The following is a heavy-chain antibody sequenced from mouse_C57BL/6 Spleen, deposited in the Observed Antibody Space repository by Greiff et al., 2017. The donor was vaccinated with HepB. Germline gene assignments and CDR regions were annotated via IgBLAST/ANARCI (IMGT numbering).Heavy chain of an antibody. D-gene: IGHD2-4*01. V-gene: IGHV1-85*01. Sequence: VQRVEPGPELVKPGASVKLSCKASGYTFTSYDINWVKQRPGQGLEWIGWIYPRDGSTKYNEKFKGKATLTVDTSSSTAYMELHSLTSEDSAVYFCARRGYDYDGAWFAYWGQGTLVTVSA. CDR3: ARRGYDYDGAWFAY. CDR2: IYPRDGST. J-gene: IGHJ3*01. CDR1: GYTFTSYD.